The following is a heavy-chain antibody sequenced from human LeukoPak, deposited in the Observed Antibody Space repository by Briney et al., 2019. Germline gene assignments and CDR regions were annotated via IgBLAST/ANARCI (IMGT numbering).Heavy chain of an antibody. D-gene: IGHD6-13*01. Sequence: PSETLSLTCTVSGGSISSYHWSWIRQPPGKGLEWIGYIYYSGSTNYNPSLKSRVTISVDTSKNQFSLKLSSVTAADTAVYYCARLIVGPISSSWRYYYYMDVWGKGTTVTISS. CDR1: GGSISSYH. J-gene: IGHJ6*03. CDR2: IYYSGST. V-gene: IGHV4-59*01. CDR3: ARLIVGPISSSWRYYYYMDV.